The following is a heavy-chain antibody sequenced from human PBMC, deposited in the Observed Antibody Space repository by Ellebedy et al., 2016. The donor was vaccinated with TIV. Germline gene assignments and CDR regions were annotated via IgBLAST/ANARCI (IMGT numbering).Heavy chain of an antibody. J-gene: IGHJ4*02. CDR3: ATDSRYSYGYRFNF. D-gene: IGHD5-18*01. CDR1: GGTFSRYG. Sequence: ASVKVSCKASGGTFSRYGISWVRQAPGQGLEWLGWISAYNGHTNYAQKIQGRVAMTTDTSTSTAYMELRSLRSDDTAVYYCATDSRYSYGYRFNFWGQGTLVIVSS. V-gene: IGHV1-18*01. CDR2: ISAYNGHT.